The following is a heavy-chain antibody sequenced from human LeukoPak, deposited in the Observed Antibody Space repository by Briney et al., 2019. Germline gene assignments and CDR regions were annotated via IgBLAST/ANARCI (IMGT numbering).Heavy chain of an antibody. CDR1: EFTFSSYW. J-gene: IGHJ6*03. Sequence: GGSLRLSRAASEFTFSSYWMHWVRQAPGKGLVWVSRINSDGSSTSYADSVKGRFTISRDNAKNTLYLQMNSLRAEDTAVYYSARDLLPWYYYYMDVWGKGTTVTISS. V-gene: IGHV3-74*01. CDR3: ARDLLPWYYYYMDV. CDR2: INSDGSST.